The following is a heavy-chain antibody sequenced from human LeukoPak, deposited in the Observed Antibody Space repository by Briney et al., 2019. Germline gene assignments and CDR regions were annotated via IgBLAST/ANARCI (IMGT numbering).Heavy chain of an antibody. V-gene: IGHV3-48*02. D-gene: IGHD3-22*01. CDR2: ITSSSTTL. CDR1: GFLFSGYD. CDR3: ARDLFDSSADY. Sequence: GGSLRLSCAASGFLFSGYDMSWVRRAPGKGLEWVSYITSSSTTLYYADSVKGRFTISRDNAKNSLYPQMSSLRDEDTAVCYCARDLFDSSADYWGQGTLVTVSS. J-gene: IGHJ4*02.